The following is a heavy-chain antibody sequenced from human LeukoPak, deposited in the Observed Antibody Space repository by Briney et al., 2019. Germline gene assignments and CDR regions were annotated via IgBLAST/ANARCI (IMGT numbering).Heavy chain of an antibody. J-gene: IGHJ3*02. CDR1: GFTFSAYT. CDR2: MSNDGSIK. CDR3: ARELTIFGVVIQRYDTFDI. V-gene: IGHV3-30-3*01. Sequence: GGSLRLSCAASGFTFSAYTIHWVRQAPGKGLEWVAVMSNDGSIKKYANSVKGRFTISRENSKNTLYLQMDSLRAEDTAVYYCARELTIFGVVIQRYDTFDIWGQGTMVTVSS. D-gene: IGHD3-3*01.